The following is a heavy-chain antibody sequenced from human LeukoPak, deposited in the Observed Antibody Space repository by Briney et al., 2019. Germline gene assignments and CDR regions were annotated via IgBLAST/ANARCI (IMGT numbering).Heavy chain of an antibody. CDR3: AKIPQINYYDSSGLDGY. CDR1: GFTFDDYA. J-gene: IGHJ4*02. Sequence: GGSLRLSCAASGFTFDDYAMHWGRQAPGEGLEWVSRISGDGGSTYYADSVKGRFTISRHKSKNFLYLPMHSLRTEDTALYYCAKIPQINYYDSSGLDGYWGQGTLVTVSS. D-gene: IGHD3-22*01. CDR2: ISGDGGST. V-gene: IGHV3-43*02.